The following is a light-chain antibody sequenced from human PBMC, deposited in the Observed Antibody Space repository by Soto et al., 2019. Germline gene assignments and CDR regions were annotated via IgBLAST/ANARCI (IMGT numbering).Light chain of an antibody. CDR3: SYFTTSSTYV. J-gene: IGLJ1*01. V-gene: IGLV2-18*01. CDR1: SSDVGSYNR. Sequence: QSVLTQPPSVSGSPGQSVAISCSGTSSDVGSYNRVSWYQQPPGTAPKLMIYDVSNRPSGVPDRFSGSKSGNSASLTISGLDADDEAYYYCSYFTTSSTYVFGTGTKVTVL. CDR2: DVS.